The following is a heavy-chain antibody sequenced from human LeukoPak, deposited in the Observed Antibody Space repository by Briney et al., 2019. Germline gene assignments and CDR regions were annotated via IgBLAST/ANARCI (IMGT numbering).Heavy chain of an antibody. CDR2: IYDGGFT. J-gene: IGHJ2*01. CDR3: ARVMGRLVRTWYFDL. CDR1: GFTVSSNY. D-gene: IGHD3-9*01. Sequence: GGSLRLSCAASGFTVSSNYMAWVRQAPGKGLEWVSVIYDGGFTDYTDSVKGRFTISRDNSKSTLYLQMNTLRVEDTAVYYCARVMGRLVRTWYFDLWGRGTLVTVSS. V-gene: IGHV3-66*01.